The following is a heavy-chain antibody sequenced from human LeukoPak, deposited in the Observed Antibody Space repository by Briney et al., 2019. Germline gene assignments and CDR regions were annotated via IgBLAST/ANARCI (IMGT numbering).Heavy chain of an antibody. Sequence: GGSLRLSCAASGFTFSSYGMHWVRQAPGKGLEWVAVISYDGSNKYYADSVKGRFTISRDNSKNTLYLQMNSLRAEDTAMYYCAKDQGSTGYSVFDYWGQGTLVTVSS. CDR2: ISYDGSNK. J-gene: IGHJ4*02. CDR1: GFTFSSYG. CDR3: AKDQGSTGYSVFDY. D-gene: IGHD3-22*01. V-gene: IGHV3-30*18.